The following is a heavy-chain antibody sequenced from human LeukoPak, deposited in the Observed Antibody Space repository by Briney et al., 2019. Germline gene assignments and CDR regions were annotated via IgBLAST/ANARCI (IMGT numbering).Heavy chain of an antibody. CDR1: GFVFSSYR. CDR2: VNTVSSYI. D-gene: IGHD3-22*01. CDR3: VRLRRRSDSSGYFYHYDN. Sequence: GGSLRLSYAASGFVFSSYRFDWVRQAPGKGLEWVASVNTVSSYIYYADSVRGRFTISRDNAKNSVLLQMNSLRAEDMAMYYCVRLRRRSDSSGYFYHYDNWGQGTLVTVSS. V-gene: IGHV3-21*01. J-gene: IGHJ4*02.